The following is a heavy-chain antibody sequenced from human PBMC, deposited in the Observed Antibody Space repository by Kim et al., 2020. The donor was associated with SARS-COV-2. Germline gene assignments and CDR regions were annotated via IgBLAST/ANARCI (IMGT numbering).Heavy chain of an antibody. D-gene: IGHD3-22*01. CDR3: ARGGLMYYFDSSGL. V-gene: IGHV3-21*01. Sequence: AESLKGRFTISRANAKKSLYLKMNSLRAEDTAVYYCARGGLMYYFDSSGLWGQGTLVTVSS. J-gene: IGHJ4*02.